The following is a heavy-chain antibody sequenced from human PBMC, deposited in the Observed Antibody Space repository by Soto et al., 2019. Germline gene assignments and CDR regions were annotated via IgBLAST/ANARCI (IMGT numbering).Heavy chain of an antibody. CDR1: GFTFSSYA. CDR2: ISGSGGST. CDR3: AKDSGSYPNYYYYGMDV. V-gene: IGHV3-23*01. D-gene: IGHD1-26*01. J-gene: IGHJ6*01. Sequence: EVQLLESGGGLVQPGGSLRLSCAASGFTFSSYAMSWVRQAPGKGLEWVSAISGSGGSTYYADSVKGRFTISRDNSNNTLYLQMNSLRAEDTAVYYCAKDSGSYPNYYYYGMDVWGQGNTDTVSS.